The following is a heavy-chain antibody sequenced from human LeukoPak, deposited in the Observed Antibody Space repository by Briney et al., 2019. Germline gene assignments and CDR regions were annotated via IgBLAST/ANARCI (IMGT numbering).Heavy chain of an antibody. CDR1: GFTFSSYG. V-gene: IGHV3-23*01. Sequence: PGGSLRLSCAASGFTFSSYGMSWVRQAPGKGLEWVSAISGSGGSTYYADSVKGRFTISRDNSKNTLYLQMNSLRAEDTAVYYCAKDTPNYYGSGSYHDYWGQGTLVTVSS. CDR3: AKDTPNYYGSGSYHDY. J-gene: IGHJ4*02. D-gene: IGHD3-10*01. CDR2: ISGSGGST.